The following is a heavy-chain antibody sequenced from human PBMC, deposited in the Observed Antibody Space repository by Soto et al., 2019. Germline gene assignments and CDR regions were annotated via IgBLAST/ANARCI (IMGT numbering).Heavy chain of an antibody. Sequence: SETLSLTCTVSGGSVSSGSYYWSWIRQPPGKGLEWIGYIYYSGSTNYNPSLKSRVTISVDTSKNQFSLKLSSVTAADTAVYYCARGYYDSSGYYNWFDPSGQGTLVTVSS. CDR3: ARGYYDSSGYYNWFDP. CDR1: GGSVSSGSYY. V-gene: IGHV4-61*01. J-gene: IGHJ5*02. D-gene: IGHD3-22*01. CDR2: IYYSGST.